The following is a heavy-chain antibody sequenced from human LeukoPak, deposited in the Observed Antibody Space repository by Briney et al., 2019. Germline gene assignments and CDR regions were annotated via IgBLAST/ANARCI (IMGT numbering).Heavy chain of an antibody. D-gene: IGHD6-6*01. CDR1: GGSISSGSYY. CDR3: ARLIGIAAAFDY. CDR2: IYTSGST. J-gene: IGHJ4*02. Sequence: SETLSLTCTVSGGSISSGSYYWSWIRQPAGKGLEWIGRIYTSGSTNYNPSLKSRVTISVDTSKKQFSLKLSSVAAADTAVYYCARLIGIAAAFDYRGQGTLVTVSS. V-gene: IGHV4-61*02.